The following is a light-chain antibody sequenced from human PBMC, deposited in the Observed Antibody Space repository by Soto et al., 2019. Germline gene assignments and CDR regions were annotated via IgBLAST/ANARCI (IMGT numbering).Light chain of an antibody. V-gene: IGKV2-30*02. CDR3: MQRTHQPHT. J-gene: IGKJ2*01. CDR2: KVS. CDR1: QSLVHSDGKTN. Sequence: DVVMPQSPLSLPVTLGQPASISCRSSQSLVHSDGKTNLFWFQQRPGQSPTRLIYKVSNRGSGVPESFSGSGSGTDFTLKNNSVETEDVGVYYCMQRTHQPHTFGQATKPEIK.